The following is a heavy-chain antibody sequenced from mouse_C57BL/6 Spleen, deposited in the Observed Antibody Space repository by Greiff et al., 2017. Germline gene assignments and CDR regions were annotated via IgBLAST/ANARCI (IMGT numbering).Heavy chain of an antibody. V-gene: IGHV14-4*01. Sequence: EVQLQQSGAELVRPGASVKLSCTASGFNIKDDYMHWVKQRPEQGLEWIGWIDPENGDTEYASKFQGKATITADTSSNTAYLQLSSLTSEDTAVYYCTTPYDSHAMDYWGQGTSVTVSS. J-gene: IGHJ4*01. CDR1: GFNIKDDY. CDR2: IDPENGDT. D-gene: IGHD2-4*01. CDR3: TTPYDSHAMDY.